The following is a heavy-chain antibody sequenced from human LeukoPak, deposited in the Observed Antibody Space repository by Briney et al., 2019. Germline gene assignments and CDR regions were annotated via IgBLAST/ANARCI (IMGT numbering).Heavy chain of an antibody. V-gene: IGHV4-59*08. D-gene: IGHD3-10*01. J-gene: IGHJ3*02. CDR1: GGSISSYY. Sequence: SETLSLTCTVSGGSISSYYWSWVRQPPGKGLEWIGYIHYSESTKYNPSLKSRVTMSVDTSKNQFSLKLSSVTAADTAVYYCASRSGSFSDALDIWGQGTLVTVSS. CDR3: ASRSGSFSDALDI. CDR2: IHYSEST.